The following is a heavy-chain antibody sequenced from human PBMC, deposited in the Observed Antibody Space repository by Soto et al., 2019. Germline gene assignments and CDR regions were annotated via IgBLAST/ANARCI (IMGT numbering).Heavy chain of an antibody. CDR1: GGSISSSSYY. CDR2: IYYSGST. J-gene: IGHJ3*02. CDR3: ASPAVVVPAASNPDDAFDI. D-gene: IGHD2-2*01. V-gene: IGHV4-39*01. Sequence: QLQLQESGPGLVKPSETLSLTCTVSGGSISSSSYYWGWIRQPPGKGLEWIGSIYYSGSTYYNPSLKSRVTISVDTSKNQFSLKLSSVTAADTAVYYCASPAVVVPAASNPDDAFDIWGQGTMVTVSS.